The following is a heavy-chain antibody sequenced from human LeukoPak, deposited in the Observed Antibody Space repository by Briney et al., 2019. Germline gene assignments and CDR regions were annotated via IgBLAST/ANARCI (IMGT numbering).Heavy chain of an antibody. CDR1: GFTFSSYS. D-gene: IGHD3-10*01. V-gene: IGHV3-21*01. CDR2: ISSGSSYI. CDR3: ARDLGSGSAFDI. J-gene: IGHJ3*02. Sequence: GGSLRLSCAAPGFTFSSYSMNWVRQAPGKGLEWVSSISSGSSYIYYADSVKGRFTISRDNAKNSLYLQMNSLRAEDTAVYYCARDLGSGSAFDIWGQGTMVTVSS.